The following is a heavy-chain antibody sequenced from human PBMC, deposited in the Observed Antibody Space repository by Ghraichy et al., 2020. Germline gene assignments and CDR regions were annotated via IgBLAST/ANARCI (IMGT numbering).Heavy chain of an antibody. D-gene: IGHD1-26*01. CDR2: ISPDGSIN. CDR3: ARVPTLGAPGYFDY. J-gene: IGHJ4*02. CDR1: GFTFSSYF. Sequence: GGSLRLSCAASGFTFSSYFLHWVRQVPGKGLEWVAVISPDGSINYYADSVKDRFTISRDNAKNTLYLEMNDLRAEDTALYYCARVPTLGAPGYFDYWGQGILVTVSS. V-gene: IGHV3-30*04.